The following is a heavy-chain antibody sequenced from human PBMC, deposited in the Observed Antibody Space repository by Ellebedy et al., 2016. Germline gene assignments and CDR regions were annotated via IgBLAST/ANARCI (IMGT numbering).Heavy chain of an antibody. D-gene: IGHD3-10*01. Sequence: GGSLRLSXAASGFTFSSYGMHWVRQAPGKGLEWVAVISYDGSNKYYADSVKGRFTISRDNSKNTLYLQMNSLRAEDTAVYYCARPHGSGSYYIDYWGQGTLVTVSS. CDR3: ARPHGSGSYYIDY. J-gene: IGHJ4*02. CDR1: GFTFSSYG. CDR2: ISYDGSNK. V-gene: IGHV3-30*03.